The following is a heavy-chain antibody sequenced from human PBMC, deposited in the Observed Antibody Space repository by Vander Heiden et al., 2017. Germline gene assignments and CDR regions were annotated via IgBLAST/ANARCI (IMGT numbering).Heavy chain of an antibody. CDR1: GFTFSSYS. CDR2: ISSSSSYI. D-gene: IGHD3-22*01. V-gene: IGHV3-21*01. CDR3: AREPPSYYDSSGYSVY. J-gene: IGHJ4*02. Sequence: EVQLVESGGGLVKPGGSLRLSCAASGFTFSSYSMNWVRQAPGKGLEWVSSISSSSSYIYYADSVKGRFTISRDNAKNSLYLQMNSLRAEDTAVYYCAREPPSYYDSSGYSVYWGQGTLLTVSS.